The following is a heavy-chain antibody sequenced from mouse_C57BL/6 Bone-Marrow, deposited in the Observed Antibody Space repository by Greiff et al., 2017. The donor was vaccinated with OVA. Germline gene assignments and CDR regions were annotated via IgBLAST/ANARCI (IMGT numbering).Heavy chain of an antibody. D-gene: IGHD2-5*01. Sequence: QVQLQQPGAELVKPGASVKLSCKASGYTFTSYWMHWVKQRPGQGLEWIGMIHPNSGSTNYNEKFKSKATLTEDKSSSTAYMQLSSLTSEDSAVYYCARGTYYSNPRAMDYWGQGTSVTVSS. J-gene: IGHJ4*01. CDR3: ARGTYYSNPRAMDY. CDR1: GYTFTSYW. V-gene: IGHV1-64*01. CDR2: IHPNSGST.